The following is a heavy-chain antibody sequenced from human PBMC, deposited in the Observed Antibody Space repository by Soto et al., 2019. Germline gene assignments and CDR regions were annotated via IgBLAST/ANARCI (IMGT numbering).Heavy chain of an antibody. D-gene: IGHD3-3*01. CDR2: IDWDDDK. Sequence: GHSLEQNTQTLTLPCPCSELSLSTSGLCKSWLRQPPGKALEWLARIDWDDDKYYRTSLKTRLTISKDTSKNQVVLTMTNMDPVDTATYYCARTNIGYYRAQKLVHYHYGMDEWGQGT. CDR1: ELSLSTSGLC. CDR3: ARTNIGYYRAQKLVHYHYGMDE. V-gene: IGHV2-70*11. J-gene: IGHJ6*02.